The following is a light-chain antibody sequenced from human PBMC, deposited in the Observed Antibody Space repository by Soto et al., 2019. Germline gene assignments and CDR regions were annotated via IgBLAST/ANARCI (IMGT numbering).Light chain of an antibody. CDR2: DVN. CDR3: ISYAGSNKPA. J-gene: IGLJ2*01. V-gene: IGLV2-8*01. Sequence: QSALTQPPSASGSTGQSVAISCSGTSSDVGGYNYVSWYQQHPGKAPKLMIYDVNKRPSGVPDRFSGSKSGNTASLTVSGLQAEDAADYYCISYAGSNKPAFGGGTKVTVL. CDR1: SSDVGGYNY.